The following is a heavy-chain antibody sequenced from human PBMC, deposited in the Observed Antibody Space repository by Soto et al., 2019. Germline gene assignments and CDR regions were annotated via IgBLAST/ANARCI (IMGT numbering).Heavy chain of an antibody. V-gene: IGHV3-23*01. CDR3: AKVEAAAGSKY. J-gene: IGHJ4*02. D-gene: IGHD6-13*01. CDR2: ISGSGGST. Sequence: PVGSLRLSCAASGFTFSSYAMSWVRQAPGKGLEWVSGISGSGGSTYYADSVKGRFTISRDNSKNTLYLQMNSLRAEDTAVYYCAKVEAAAGSKYWGQGTLVTVSS. CDR1: GFTFSSYA.